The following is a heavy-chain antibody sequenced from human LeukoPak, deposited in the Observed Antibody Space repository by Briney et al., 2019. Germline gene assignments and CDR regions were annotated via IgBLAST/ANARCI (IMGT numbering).Heavy chain of an antibody. CDR1: GFTFSSYG. Sequence: GGSLRLSCAASGFTFSSYGMHWVRQAPGKGLEWVAFIRYDGSNIYYADSVKGRFTISRDNSKNTLSLQMNSLRPEDTAVYYCARDLGTNDAFDIWGQGTMLTVSS. D-gene: IGHD7-27*01. CDR2: IRYDGSNI. CDR3: ARDLGTNDAFDI. V-gene: IGHV3-30*02. J-gene: IGHJ3*02.